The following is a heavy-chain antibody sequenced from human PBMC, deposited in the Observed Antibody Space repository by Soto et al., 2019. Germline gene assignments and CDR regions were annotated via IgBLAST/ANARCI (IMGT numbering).Heavy chain of an antibody. Sequence: GGSLRLSCAASGFTFSSHTMNWVRQAPGKGLEWISYITSTSSTKNYADSVKGRFTISRDNANNSLYLQMNSLRDEDTAVYYCARRITMVRGPYYYYAMDVWGQGTTVNVSS. V-gene: IGHV3-48*02. CDR3: ARRITMVRGPYYYYAMDV. CDR2: ITSTSSTK. CDR1: GFTFSSHT. J-gene: IGHJ6*02. D-gene: IGHD3-10*01.